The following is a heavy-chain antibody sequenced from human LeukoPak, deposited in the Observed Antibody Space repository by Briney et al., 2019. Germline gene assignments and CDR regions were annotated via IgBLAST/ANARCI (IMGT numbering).Heavy chain of an antibody. D-gene: IGHD2-15*01. V-gene: IGHV4-59*08. CDR2: IYYSGST. CDR3: AGSYCSGGSCYYDY. CDR1: GGSISSYY. J-gene: IGHJ4*02. Sequence: SETLSLTCTVSGGSISSYYWSWIRQPPGKGLEWIGYIYYSGSTNYNPSLKSRVTISVDTSKNQFSLKLSSVTVADTAVYYCAGSYCSGGSCYYDYWGQGTLVTVSS.